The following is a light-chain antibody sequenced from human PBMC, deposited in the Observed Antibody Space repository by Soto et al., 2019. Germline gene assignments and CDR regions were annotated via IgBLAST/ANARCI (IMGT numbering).Light chain of an antibody. J-gene: IGKJ1*01. CDR3: QRYGTSPT. V-gene: IGKV3-20*01. CDR1: HSVNSNY. Sequence: NVLTQSPGTLSLSPGERATLSCRASHSVNSNYLAWYQHRPGQAPRLLIYGASKRATGIPDRFSGRGSGTYFTLTISRLEPEDFAVYFCQRYGTSPTFGQGTRVEMK. CDR2: GAS.